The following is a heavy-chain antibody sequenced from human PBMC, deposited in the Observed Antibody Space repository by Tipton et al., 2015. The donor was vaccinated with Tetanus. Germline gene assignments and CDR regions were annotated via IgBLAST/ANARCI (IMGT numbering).Heavy chain of an antibody. CDR3: ATQGGYRFHD. Sequence: TLSLTCIVSGGSVSSGSDYWMWIRQPPGKGLEWIADIYHTGSSNYNPSLKSRATISVDRSKNQFSLSLSSVTAADTAVYYCATQGGYRFHDWGQGTLVTVSS. V-gene: IGHV4-61*01. J-gene: IGHJ4*02. CDR1: GGSVSSGSDY. CDR2: IYHTGSS. D-gene: IGHD3-16*02.